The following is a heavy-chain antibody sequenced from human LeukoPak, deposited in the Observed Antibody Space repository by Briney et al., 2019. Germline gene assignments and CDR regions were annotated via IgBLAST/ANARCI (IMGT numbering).Heavy chain of an antibody. CDR3: ARGRIPAPGTFLYYFDH. CDR1: GYPFTGYY. CDR2: INPKSGET. V-gene: IGHV1-2*02. Sequence: ASVKVSCKASGYPFTGYYMHWVRQAPGQGLEWMGWINPKSGETNYAQKFRGRVTMTRDASISTAYMELSRLRSDDTAVYYCARGRIPAPGTFLYYFDHWGQGTLVTVSS. J-gene: IGHJ4*02. D-gene: IGHD6-13*01.